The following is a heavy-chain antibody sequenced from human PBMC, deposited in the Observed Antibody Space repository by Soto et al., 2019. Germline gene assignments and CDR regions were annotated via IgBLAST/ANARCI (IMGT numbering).Heavy chain of an antibody. CDR3: AKDQNLYSGSYPGLYFYGMDV. V-gene: IGHV3-30*18. CDR1: GFTFSSYG. Sequence: PGGSLRLSCAAPGFTFSSYGMHWVRQAPGKGLEWVAVISYDGSNKYYADSVKGRFTISRDNSKNKLYLQMNSLRGEDTAVYYCAKDQNLYSGSYPGLYFYGMDVWGQGTTVTV. J-gene: IGHJ6*02. D-gene: IGHD1-26*01. CDR2: ISYDGSNK.